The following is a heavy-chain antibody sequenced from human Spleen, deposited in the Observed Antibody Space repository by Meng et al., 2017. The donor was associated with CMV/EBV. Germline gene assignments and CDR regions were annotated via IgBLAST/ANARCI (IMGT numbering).Heavy chain of an antibody. V-gene: IGHV1-18*01. J-gene: IGHJ4*02. Sequence: CKASGYAFTTYGITWLRQAPGQRLECMGWISGYNGDTDYAQKLQGRLTMTRDTSTTTAYMELRSLRSDDTAVYYCARSVEMATIYDYWGQGTLVTVSS. CDR1: GYAFTTYG. D-gene: IGHD5-24*01. CDR3: ARSVEMATIYDY. CDR2: ISGYNGDT.